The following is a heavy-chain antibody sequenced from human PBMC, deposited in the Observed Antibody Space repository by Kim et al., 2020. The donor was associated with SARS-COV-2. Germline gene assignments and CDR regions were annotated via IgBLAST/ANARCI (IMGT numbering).Heavy chain of an antibody. CDR1: GGSFSGYY. Sequence: SETLSLTCAVYGGSFSGYYWSWIRQPPGKGLEWIGEINHSGSTNYNPSLKSRVTISVDTSKNQFSLKLSSVTAADTAVYYCARGFTAGGAFDIWGQGVMV. CDR3: ARGFTAGGAFDI. V-gene: IGHV4-34*01. CDR2: INHSGST. J-gene: IGHJ3*02. D-gene: IGHD2-21*02.